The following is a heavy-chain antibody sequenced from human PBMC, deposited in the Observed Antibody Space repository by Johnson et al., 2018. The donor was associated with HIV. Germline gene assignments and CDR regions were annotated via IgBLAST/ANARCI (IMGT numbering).Heavy chain of an antibody. CDR3: ARKGSSGFGGIDAFDI. Sequence: QVQLVESGGGLVKPGGSLRLSCAASGFIFSDSYMTWIRQAPGKGLEWVSYISNSGTTIYYAASVKGRFTISTDNAKKSLYLQINSLRVEDTAVYYCARKGSSGFGGIDAFDIWGQGTMVTVSS. V-gene: IGHV3-11*04. CDR1: GFIFSDSY. CDR2: ISNSGTTI. D-gene: IGHD3-22*01. J-gene: IGHJ3*02.